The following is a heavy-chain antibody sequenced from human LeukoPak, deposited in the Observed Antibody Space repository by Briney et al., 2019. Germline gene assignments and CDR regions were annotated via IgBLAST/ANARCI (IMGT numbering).Heavy chain of an antibody. J-gene: IGHJ4*02. V-gene: IGHV3-7*01. CDR3: ARDLNYYGSGSYSRY. Sequence: QPGGSLRLSCAASGFTFSSYWMSWVRQAPGKGLEWVANIKQDGSEKYYVDSVKGRFTISRDNAKNSLYLQMNSLRAEDTAVYYCARDLNYYGSGSYSRYWGQGTLVTVSS. D-gene: IGHD3-10*01. CDR2: IKQDGSEK. CDR1: GFTFSSYW.